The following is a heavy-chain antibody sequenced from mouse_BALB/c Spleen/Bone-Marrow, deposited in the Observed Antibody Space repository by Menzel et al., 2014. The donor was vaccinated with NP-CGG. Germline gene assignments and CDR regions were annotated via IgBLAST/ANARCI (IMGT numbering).Heavy chain of an antibody. Sequence: DLVKPGASVELSCKASGYTFTSYWINWIKQRPGQGLEWIGRIAPGSGNTYYNEMFKGKATLTVDTSSSTAYMQLSSLSSEDSPVYFCARSPMITESYAMDYWGQGTSVTVSS. CDR1: GYTFTSYW. V-gene: IGHV1S41*01. CDR2: IAPGSGNT. J-gene: IGHJ4*01. CDR3: ARSPMITESYAMDY. D-gene: IGHD2-4*01.